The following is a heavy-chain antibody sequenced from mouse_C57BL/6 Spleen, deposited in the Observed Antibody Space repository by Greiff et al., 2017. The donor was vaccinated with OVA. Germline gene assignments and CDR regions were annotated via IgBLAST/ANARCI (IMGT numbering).Heavy chain of an antibody. CDR1: GYAFSSCW. D-gene: IGHD2-2*01. Sequence: VQLQQSGAELVKPGASVKISCKASGYAFSSCWMNWVKQRPGKGLEWIGQIYPGDGDTNYNGKFKGKATLTADKSSSTAYMQLSSLTSEDSAVYFCARPLMVTTDYYAMDYWGQGTSVTVSS. J-gene: IGHJ4*01. CDR2: IYPGDGDT. CDR3: ARPLMVTTDYYAMDY. V-gene: IGHV1-80*01.